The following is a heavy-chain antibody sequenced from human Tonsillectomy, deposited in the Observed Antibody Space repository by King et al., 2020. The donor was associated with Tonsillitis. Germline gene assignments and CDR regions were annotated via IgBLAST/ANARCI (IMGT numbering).Heavy chain of an antibody. CDR1: GFTFSSYA. CDR3: SKDGALCSGGSCHQLNYYYYYGMDV. V-gene: IGHV3-30*18. CDR2: ISYDGSNK. D-gene: IGHD2-15*01. J-gene: IGHJ6*02. Sequence: HVQLVESGGGVVQPGRSLRLSCAASGFTFSSYAMHWVRQAPGKGLEWVALISYDGSNKFYADSVKGRFTISRDNSKNTLYLQMNSLRAEDTAVYYCSKDGALCSGGSCHQLNYYYYYGMDVWGQGTTVTVSS.